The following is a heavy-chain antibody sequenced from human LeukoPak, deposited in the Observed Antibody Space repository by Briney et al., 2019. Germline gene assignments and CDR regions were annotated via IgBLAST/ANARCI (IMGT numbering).Heavy chain of an antibody. Sequence: GGSLRLSCAASGFTVSSNYMSWVRQAPGKGLEWVSVIYSGGSTYYADSVKGRFTISRDNSKNTLYLQMNSLRAEDTAVYYCARLVSSGYYGYWGQGTLVTVSS. J-gene: IGHJ4*02. D-gene: IGHD3-3*01. V-gene: IGHV3-66*01. CDR3: ARLVSSGYYGY. CDR2: IYSGGST. CDR1: GFTVSSNY.